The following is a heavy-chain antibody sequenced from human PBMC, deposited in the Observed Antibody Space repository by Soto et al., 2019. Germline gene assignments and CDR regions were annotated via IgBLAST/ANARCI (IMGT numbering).Heavy chain of an antibody. J-gene: IGHJ4*02. CDR1: GYSFIDYY. Sequence: ASVKVSCKAFGYSFIDYYMHWVRQAPGQGFEWMGRISPKSGGTNYAQKFEGRVTMTWDTSLNTAYMELSSLISEDTAVYYCARPPGYISDWYYFDLWGQGTLVTVSS. D-gene: IGHD3-9*01. V-gene: IGHV1-2*02. CDR2: ISPKSGGT. CDR3: ARPPGYISDWYYFDL.